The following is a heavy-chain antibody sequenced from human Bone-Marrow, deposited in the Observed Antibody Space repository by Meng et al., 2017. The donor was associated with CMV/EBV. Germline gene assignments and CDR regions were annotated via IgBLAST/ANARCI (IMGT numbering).Heavy chain of an antibody. D-gene: IGHD3-16*01. V-gene: IGHV1-2*02. CDR3: AAYGGARAQLNYYYYYGMDV. CDR2: INPNSGGT. Sequence: ASVKVSCKASGYTFTGYYMHWVRQAPGQGLEWMGWINPNSGGTNYAQKFQGRVTMTRDTSISTAYMELSRLRSEDTAVYYCAAYGGARAQLNYYYYYGMDVWGQGTTVTVSS. J-gene: IGHJ6*02. CDR1: GYTFTGYY.